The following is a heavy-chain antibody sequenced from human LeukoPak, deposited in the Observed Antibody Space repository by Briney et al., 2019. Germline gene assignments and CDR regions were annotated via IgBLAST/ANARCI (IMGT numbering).Heavy chain of an antibody. CDR3: ARDSAALGHWFDP. CDR2: IYTSGST. CDR1: GGSISSGSYY. J-gene: IGHJ5*02. Sequence: PSQTLSLTCTVSGGSISSGSYYWSWIRQPAGKGLEWIGRIYTSGSTNYNPSLKSRVTISVDTSKNQFSLKLSSVTAADTAVYYCARDSAALGHWFDPWGQGTLVTVSS. V-gene: IGHV4-61*02. D-gene: IGHD3-10*01.